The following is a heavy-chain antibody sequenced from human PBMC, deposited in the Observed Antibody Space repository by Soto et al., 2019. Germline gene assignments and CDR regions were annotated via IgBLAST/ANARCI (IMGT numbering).Heavy chain of an antibody. Sequence: SETLSLICAVSGGSISSGGYSWSWIRQPPGKGLEWIRYIYHSGSTYYNPSLKSRVTISVDRSKNQFSLKLSSVTAADTAVYYCARIDCSGGSCYGNWFDPWGQGTLVTVSS. CDR1: GGSISSGGYS. CDR3: ARIDCSGGSCYGNWFDP. CDR2: IYHSGST. D-gene: IGHD2-15*01. V-gene: IGHV4-30-2*01. J-gene: IGHJ5*02.